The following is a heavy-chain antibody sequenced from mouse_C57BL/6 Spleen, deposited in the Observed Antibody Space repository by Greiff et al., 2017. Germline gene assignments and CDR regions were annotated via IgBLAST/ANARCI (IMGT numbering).Heavy chain of an antibody. D-gene: IGHD2-5*01. J-gene: IGHJ4*01. Sequence: QVQLKQPGAELVKPGASVKLSCKASGYTFTSYWMHWVKQRPGRGLEWIGRIDPNSGGTKYNEKFKSKATLTVDKSSSTAYMQLSSLTSEDSAVYNCARGHYSNPGAMGYWGQGTSVTVSS. CDR3: ARGHYSNPGAMGY. CDR2: IDPNSGGT. CDR1: GYTFTSYW. V-gene: IGHV1-72*01.